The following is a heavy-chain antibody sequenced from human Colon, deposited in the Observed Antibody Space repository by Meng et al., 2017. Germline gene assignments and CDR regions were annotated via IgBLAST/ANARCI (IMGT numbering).Heavy chain of an antibody. CDR1: GYTFTSYD. D-gene: IGHD2-8*01. V-gene: IGHV1-8*01. CDR2: MNPNSGNT. CDR3: ARGPMVSQYFHH. J-gene: IGHJ1*01. Sequence: ASVKVSCKASGYTFTSYDINWVRQATGQGLEWMGWMNPNSGNTGYAQKFQGRVTMTRNTSISTAYMELSSLRSEDTAVYDCARGPMVSQYFHHWGQGTLVTVSS.